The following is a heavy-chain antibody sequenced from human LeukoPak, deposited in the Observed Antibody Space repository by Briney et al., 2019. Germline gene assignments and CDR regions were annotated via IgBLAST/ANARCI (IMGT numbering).Heavy chain of an antibody. CDR1: GYIFSSYG. Sequence: ASVKVSCKASGYIFSSYGISWVRQAPGQGLEWMGWISAYNGHTNYAQKFQGRVTMTTDTSTSTAYMELRSLRSEDTAVYYCARSPRIAAAGFDAFDIWGQGTMVTVSS. D-gene: IGHD6-13*01. CDR2: ISAYNGHT. CDR3: ARSPRIAAAGFDAFDI. J-gene: IGHJ3*02. V-gene: IGHV1-18*01.